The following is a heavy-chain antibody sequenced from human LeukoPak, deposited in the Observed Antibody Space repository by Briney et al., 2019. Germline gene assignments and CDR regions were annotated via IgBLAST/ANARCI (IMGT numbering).Heavy chain of an antibody. D-gene: IGHD1-26*01. V-gene: IGHV3-21*01. J-gene: IGHJ6*03. Sequence: PGGSLRLSCAASGFTFSTYSMNWVRQAPGKGREWVSSISSSSGYIYYADSVKGRFTISRDNAKNSLYLQMNSLRAEDTAVYYCARSAKDSGSYIYMDVWGKGTTVTVSS. CDR1: GFTFSTYS. CDR3: ARSAKDSGSYIYMDV. CDR2: ISSSSGYI.